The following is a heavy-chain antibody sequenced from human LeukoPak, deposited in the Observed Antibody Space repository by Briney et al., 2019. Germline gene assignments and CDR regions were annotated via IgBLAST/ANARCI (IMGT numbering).Heavy chain of an antibody. J-gene: IGHJ4*02. CDR3: APVFVRSSASFYYFDY. D-gene: IGHD2-2*01. CDR1: GYTFTGYY. CDR2: FDPEDGET. V-gene: IGHV1-24*01. Sequence: ASVKVSCKASGYTFTGYYMHWVRQAPGQGLEWMGGFDPEDGETIYAQKFQGRVTMTEDTSTDTAYMELSSLRSEDTAVYYCAPVFVRSSASFYYFDYWGQGTLVTVSS.